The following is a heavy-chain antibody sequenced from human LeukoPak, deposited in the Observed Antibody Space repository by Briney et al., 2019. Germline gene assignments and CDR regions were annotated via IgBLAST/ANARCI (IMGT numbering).Heavy chain of an antibody. J-gene: IGHJ4*02. CDR3: ARVDSSSWYGY. CDR1: GYSISSGYY. V-gene: IGHV4-38-2*02. D-gene: IGHD6-13*01. Sequence: SETLSLTCTVSGYSISSGYYWGWIRQPPGKGLEWIGSIDHSGSTYYNPSLKSRVTISVDTSKNQFSLKLSSVTAADTAVYYCARVDSSSWYGYWGQGTLVTVSS. CDR2: IDHSGST.